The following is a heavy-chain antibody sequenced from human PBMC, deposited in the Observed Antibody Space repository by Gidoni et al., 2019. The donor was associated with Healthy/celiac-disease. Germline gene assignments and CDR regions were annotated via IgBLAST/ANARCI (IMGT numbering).Heavy chain of an antibody. J-gene: IGHJ6*02. V-gene: IGHV1-3*01. D-gene: IGHD3-16*01. CDR1: GYTFTSYA. Sequence: QVQLVQSGAEVKKPGASVKVSCKASGYTFTSYAMHWVRQAPGQRLEWMGWITAGNGNTKYSQKFQGRVTITRDTSASTAYMELSSLRSEDTAVYYCARAMGEGYYYGMDVWGQGTTVTVSS. CDR3: ARAMGEGYYYGMDV. CDR2: ITAGNGNT.